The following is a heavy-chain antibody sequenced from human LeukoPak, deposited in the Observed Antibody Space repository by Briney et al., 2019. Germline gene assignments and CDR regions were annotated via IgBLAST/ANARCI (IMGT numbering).Heavy chain of an antibody. CDR2: IYSSGST. J-gene: IGHJ3*02. CDR1: GVSISSYY. V-gene: IGHV4-4*07. CDR3: ARDWESNWNAVGYGFDI. Sequence: PSETLSLTCTVSGVSISSYYWSWIRQAPGKGLEWIGRIYSSGSTRYKPSLQSRVSISVDTSKNQFSLNVNSVTAADTAVYYCARDWESNWNAVGYGFDIWGQGTMVTVSS. D-gene: IGHD1-1*01.